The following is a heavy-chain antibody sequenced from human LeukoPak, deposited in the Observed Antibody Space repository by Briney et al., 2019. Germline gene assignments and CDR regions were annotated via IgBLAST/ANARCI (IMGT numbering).Heavy chain of an antibody. CDR3: AREARYCGGDCYSPIDY. V-gene: IGHV4-39*02. CDR1: GASVTSSSHY. Sequence: SETLSLTCSVSGASVTSSSHYWVWIRQPPGKGLEWIGSIYDSGSTYYSPSLKSRVTISLDTSKNQFSLKLNSVTAADTSVYYCAREARYCGGDCYSPIDYWGQGTLVTVSS. CDR2: IYDSGST. D-gene: IGHD2-21*02. J-gene: IGHJ4*02.